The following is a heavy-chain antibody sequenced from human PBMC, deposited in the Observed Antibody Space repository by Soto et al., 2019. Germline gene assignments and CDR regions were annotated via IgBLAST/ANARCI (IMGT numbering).Heavy chain of an antibody. J-gene: IGHJ5*02. CDR3: ARVLYYGSGTSDL. D-gene: IGHD3-10*01. CDR2: IYYSGSA. Sequence: QVQLQESGPGLVKPSQTLSLTCTVSGGSMRSGDYYWSWIRQPPGRGLEWIGYIYYSGSAYYNPSLKSRVTLSVDTSQNQFSLQLNFVTAADTAVYYCARVLYYGSGTSDLWGQGTLVTVSS. CDR1: GGSMRSGDYY. V-gene: IGHV4-30-4*01.